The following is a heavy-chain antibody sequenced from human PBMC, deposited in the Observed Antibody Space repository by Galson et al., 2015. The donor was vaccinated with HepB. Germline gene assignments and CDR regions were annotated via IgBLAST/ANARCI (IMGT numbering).Heavy chain of an antibody. D-gene: IGHD4-17*01. J-gene: IGHJ4*02. CDR3: AKVYGVLKI. CDR1: GFTFSNYA. Sequence: SLRLSCAASGFTFSNYAVNWVRQIPGKGLEWISAITNTGNNTYYADSVKGRFTISRDNSKSTLYLQMNSLRAEDTATYYCAKVYGVLKIWGQGTLVTVSS. V-gene: IGHV3-23*01. CDR2: ITNTGNNT.